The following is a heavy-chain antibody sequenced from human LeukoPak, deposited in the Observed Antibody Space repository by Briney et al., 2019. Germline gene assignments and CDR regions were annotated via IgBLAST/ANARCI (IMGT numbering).Heavy chain of an antibody. CDR1: GFTFGDYS. D-gene: IGHD6-19*01. CDR3: ARDRGWSFRGELDF. J-gene: IGHJ4*02. CDR2: ISSGSSYI. Sequence: GGSLRLSCAASGFTFGDYSMSWVRQAPVRVLEWVSSISSGSSYIYYADSLKGRYTISRDNAKNSLYLQMNSLRAEDTAVYYCARDRGWSFRGELDFWGQGTLVTVSS. V-gene: IGHV3-21*01.